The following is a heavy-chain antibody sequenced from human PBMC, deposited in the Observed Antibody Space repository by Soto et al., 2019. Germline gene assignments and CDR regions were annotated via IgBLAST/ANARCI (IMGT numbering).Heavy chain of an antibody. Sequence: EVQLVESGGGLVQPGGSLRLSCAASGFTFSSYAMSWVRQAPGKGLDWVSAISCSGGSTYYADSVKGQFTISRDNSKNTLYMQMNSLRAEDTAVDYCANGGSYCSGGSCYQRRHFAYWGPGTLVTVSS. D-gene: IGHD2-15*01. CDR2: ISCSGGST. CDR3: ANGGSYCSGGSCYQRRHFAY. CDR1: GFTFSSYA. J-gene: IGHJ4*02. V-gene: IGHV3-23*04.